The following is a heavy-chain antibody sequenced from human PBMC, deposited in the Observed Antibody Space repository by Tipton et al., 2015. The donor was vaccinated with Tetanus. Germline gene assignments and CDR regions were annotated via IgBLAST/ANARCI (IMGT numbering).Heavy chain of an antibody. Sequence: QLVQSGPEVKRPGASVKVSCKASGYTFSNYGITWVRQAPGQGLQWMGWISPSNGNTNYAQNLQGRVTMTTDTSTTTAYMELRSLTSDDTAVYYCARAPNRISRAYDFWGQGTQITVSS. CDR1: GYTFSNYG. V-gene: IGHV1-18*04. CDR3: ARAPNRISRAYDF. J-gene: IGHJ4*02. D-gene: IGHD1-14*01. CDR2: ISPSNGNT.